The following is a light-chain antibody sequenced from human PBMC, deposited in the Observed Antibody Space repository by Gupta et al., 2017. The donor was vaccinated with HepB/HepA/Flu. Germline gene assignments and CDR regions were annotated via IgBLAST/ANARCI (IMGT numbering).Light chain of an antibody. CDR2: RNN. V-gene: IGLV1-47*01. CDR1: SSNIGSNY. Sequence: QSVLTQPPSASGTPGQRVTIPCSGSSSNIGSNYVYWYQQLPGTAPKLLIYRNNQRPSGVPDRFSGSKSGTSASLAISGLRSEDEADYYCAAWEDSLSAHVVFGGGTKLTVL. CDR3: AAWEDSLSAHVV. J-gene: IGLJ2*01.